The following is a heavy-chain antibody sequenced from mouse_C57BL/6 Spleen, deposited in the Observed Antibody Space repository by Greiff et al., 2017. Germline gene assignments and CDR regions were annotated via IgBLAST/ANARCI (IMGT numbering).Heavy chain of an antibody. D-gene: IGHD1-1*01. Sequence: DVQLVESGGGLVKPGGSLKLSCAASGFTFSDYGMHWVRQAPEKGLEWVAYISSGSSTIYYADTVKGRFTISRDNAKNTLFLQLTSLRSEDTAMYYCARRGTAVVAKDYYAMDYWGQGTSVTVSS. J-gene: IGHJ4*01. CDR1: GFTFSDYG. CDR3: ARRGTAVVAKDYYAMDY. CDR2: ISSGSSTI. V-gene: IGHV5-17*01.